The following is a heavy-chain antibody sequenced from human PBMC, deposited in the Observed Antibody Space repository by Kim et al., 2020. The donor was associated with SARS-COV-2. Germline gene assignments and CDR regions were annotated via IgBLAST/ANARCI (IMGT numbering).Heavy chain of an antibody. CDR1: GYSISSGYY. Sequence: SETLSLTCTVSGYSISSGYYWGWIRQPPGKGLEWIGSIYHSGSTYYNPSLKSRVTISVDTSKNQFSLKLSSVTAADTAVYYCAREGRWLQTDYWGQGTLV. CDR3: AREGRWLQTDY. CDR2: IYHSGST. D-gene: IGHD5-12*01. J-gene: IGHJ4*02. V-gene: IGHV4-38-2*02.